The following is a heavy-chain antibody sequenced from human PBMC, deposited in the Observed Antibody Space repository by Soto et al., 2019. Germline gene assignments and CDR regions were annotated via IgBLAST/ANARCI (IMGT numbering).Heavy chain of an antibody. D-gene: IGHD3-10*01. Sequence: QVQLVQSGAEMKKPGASVKVSCKASGYTFTSYGISWVRQAPGQGLEWMGRISAYNGNTNYAQKLQGRVTMTTGTCTSTAYMELSSMRSDDTAVYYFSRRDYGSGSYYRWGQGTPVT. CDR1: GYTFTSYG. V-gene: IGHV1-18*01. CDR2: ISAYNGNT. J-gene: IGHJ5*02. CDR3: SRRDYGSGSYYR.